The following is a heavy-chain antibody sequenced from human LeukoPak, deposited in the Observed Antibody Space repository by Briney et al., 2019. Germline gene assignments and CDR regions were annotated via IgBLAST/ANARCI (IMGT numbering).Heavy chain of an antibody. V-gene: IGHV4-61*02. Sequence: PSQTLSLTCTVSGGSISSGSYYWSWIRQPAGKGLEWIGRIYTSGSTNYNPSLKSRVTISVDTSKNQFSLKLSSVTAADTAVYYCARRSLVRTVGYYYGMDVWGQGTTVTVSS. CDR3: ARRSLVRTVGYYYGMDV. D-gene: IGHD1-26*01. J-gene: IGHJ6*02. CDR1: GGSISSGSYY. CDR2: IYTSGST.